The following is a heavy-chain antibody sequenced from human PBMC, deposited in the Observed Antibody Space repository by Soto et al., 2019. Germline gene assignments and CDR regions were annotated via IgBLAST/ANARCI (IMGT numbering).Heavy chain of an antibody. CDR3: ARDFFRAAAGTSYYYYMDV. CDR2: IYSGGST. Sequence: GGSLRLSCAASGFTVSSNYMSWVRQAPGKGLEWVSVIYSGGSTYYADSVKGRFPISRDNSKNTLYLQMNSLRAEDTAVYYCARDFFRAAAGTSYYYYMDVWGKGTTVTVSS. V-gene: IGHV3-66*01. D-gene: IGHD6-13*01. CDR1: GFTVSSNY. J-gene: IGHJ6*03.